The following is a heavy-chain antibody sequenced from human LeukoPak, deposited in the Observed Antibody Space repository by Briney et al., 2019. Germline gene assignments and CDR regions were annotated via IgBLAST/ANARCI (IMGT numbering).Heavy chain of an antibody. D-gene: IGHD5-24*01. CDR3: AKVQEMDTILPPFHY. CDR2: ISGSGGNK. CDR1: GFTFSNYA. V-gene: IGHV3-23*01. J-gene: IGHJ4*02. Sequence: GGSLRLSCAASGFTFSNYAMSWVRQVPGKGLEWVSAISGSGGNKFYADSVKGRFTISRDNSKNTLYLQVNSLRAADTAIYYCAKVQEMDTILPPFHYWGQGTLVTVSS.